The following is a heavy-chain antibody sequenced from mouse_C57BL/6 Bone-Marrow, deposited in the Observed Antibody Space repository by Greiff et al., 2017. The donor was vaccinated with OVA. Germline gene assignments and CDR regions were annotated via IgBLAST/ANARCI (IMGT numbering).Heavy chain of an antibody. CDR1: GYTFTSYW. D-gene: IGHD1-3*01. V-gene: IGHV1-7*01. J-gene: IGHJ1*03. CDR2: INPSSGYT. Sequence: QVQLQQSGAELAKPGASVKLSCKASGYTFTSYWMHWVKQRPGQGLEWIGYINPSSGYTKYNQKFKDKATLTADKSSSTAYMQLSSLTYEDSAVYYCARVVKRFHWYFDVWGTGTTVTVSS. CDR3: ARVVKRFHWYFDV.